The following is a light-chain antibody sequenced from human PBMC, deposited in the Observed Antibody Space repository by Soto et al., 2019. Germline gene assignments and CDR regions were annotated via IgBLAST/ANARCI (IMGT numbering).Light chain of an antibody. CDR1: QSISNY. Sequence: DIQMTQSPSSLSASIGARVTITCRASQSISNYLHWYQQKPGKAPKLLIYSASSLQNGVPSRFSGSGSGTDFTLTISHLQPEDFATYYGQQSYSTPPITFGQGTRLEIK. CDR3: QQSYSTPPIT. J-gene: IGKJ5*01. CDR2: SAS. V-gene: IGKV1-39*01.